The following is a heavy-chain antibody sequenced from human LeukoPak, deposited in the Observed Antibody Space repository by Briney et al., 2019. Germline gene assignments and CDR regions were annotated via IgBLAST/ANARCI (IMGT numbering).Heavy chain of an antibody. CDR1: GFTFSNAW. CDR3: ARGEFQLPGDS. V-gene: IGHV3-7*03. CDR2: INQDGSDK. D-gene: IGHD2-2*01. J-gene: IGHJ4*02. Sequence: GGSLRLSCAASGFTFSNAWMSWVRQAPGKGLEWVANINQDGSDKYFVDSVKGRFSISRDNAKNSLYLQMNSLRAEDTAVYYCARGEFQLPGDSWGQGILVTVSS.